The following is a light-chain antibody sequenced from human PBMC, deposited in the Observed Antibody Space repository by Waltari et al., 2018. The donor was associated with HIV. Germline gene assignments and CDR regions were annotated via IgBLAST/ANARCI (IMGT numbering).Light chain of an antibody. J-gene: IGKJ4*01. CDR2: DAS. V-gene: IGKV1-13*02. CDR3: QQFNLYPLT. CDR1: QAITSS. Sequence: AIQLTQYPSSLSASVGDRVTFTCRTSQAITSSLAWYQQKPGKPPKLLIFDASTLESGVPSRFSGSGSGTDFTLTISSLQPEDFATYYCQQFNLYPLTFGGGTKVEI.